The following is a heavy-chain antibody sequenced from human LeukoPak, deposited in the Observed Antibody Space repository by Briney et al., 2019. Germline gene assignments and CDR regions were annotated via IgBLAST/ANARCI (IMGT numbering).Heavy chain of an antibody. CDR1: GGSISSSSYY. V-gene: IGHV4-39*01. J-gene: IGHJ3*02. Sequence: RTSETLSLTCTVSGGSISSSSYYWGWIRQPPGKGLEWIGSIYYSGSTYYNPSLKSRVTISVDTSKNQFSLKLSSVTAADTAVYYCASVLVLMVYGDAFDIWGQGTMVTVSS. D-gene: IGHD2-8*01. CDR3: ASVLVLMVYGDAFDI. CDR2: IYYSGST.